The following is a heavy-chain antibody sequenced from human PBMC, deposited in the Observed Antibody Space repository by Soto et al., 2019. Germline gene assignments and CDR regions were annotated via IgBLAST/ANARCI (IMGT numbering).Heavy chain of an antibody. D-gene: IGHD3-9*01. CDR3: ARSDDILTGPYFDY. CDR2: INWNGGST. CDR1: GFTFDDYG. J-gene: IGHJ4*02. Sequence: GGSLRLSCAASGFTFDDYGMSWVRQAPGKGLEWVSGINWNGGSTGYADSVKGRFTISRDNAKNSLYLQMNSLRAEDTALYYCARSDDILTGPYFDYWGQGTLVTVSS. V-gene: IGHV3-20*04.